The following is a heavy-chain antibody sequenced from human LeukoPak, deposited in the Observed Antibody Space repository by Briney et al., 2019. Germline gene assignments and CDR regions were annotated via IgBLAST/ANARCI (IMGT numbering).Heavy chain of an antibody. J-gene: IGHJ4*02. CDR2: IKSKTDGETR. CDR1: GITFSDAW. V-gene: IGHV3-15*01. Sequence: GGSLRLSCVASGITFSDAWMSWVRQAPGKGLEWVGRIKSKTDGETREYAAPAKGRFSISRDDSKNTLYLQMNGLKTEDTAVYYCSTNPSQWDHWGQGTLVTVSS. D-gene: IGHD6-19*01. CDR3: STNPSQWDH.